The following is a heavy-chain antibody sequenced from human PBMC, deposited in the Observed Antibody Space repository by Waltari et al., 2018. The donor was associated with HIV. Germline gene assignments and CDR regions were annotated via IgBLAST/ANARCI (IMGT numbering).Heavy chain of an antibody. J-gene: IGHJ6*02. CDR2: IIPILGIA. V-gene: IGHV1-69*04. CDR1: GGTFSSYA. Sequence: QVQLVQSGAEVKKPGSSVKVSCKASGGTFSSYAISWVRQAPGQGLEWMGRIIPILGIANYAQKFQGRVTITADKSTSTAYMELSSLRSEDTAVYYCARGAWFGELEGVWGQGTTVTVSS. CDR3: ARGAWFGELEGV. D-gene: IGHD3-10*01.